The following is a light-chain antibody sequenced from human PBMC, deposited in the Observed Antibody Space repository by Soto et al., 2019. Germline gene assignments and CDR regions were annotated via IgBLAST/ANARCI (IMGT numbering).Light chain of an antibody. CDR3: QQSHTWWT. V-gene: IGKV3-15*01. J-gene: IGKJ1*01. CDR2: GAS. CDR1: QSVNRN. Sequence: EMVMTQSPATLSVSPGERATLSCRASQSVNRNLAWYQQKRGQAPRLLIYGASTRATGVPARFSGSGSGTESTITISSLQSEDSAVYCRQQSHTWWTFGQGTKVEIK.